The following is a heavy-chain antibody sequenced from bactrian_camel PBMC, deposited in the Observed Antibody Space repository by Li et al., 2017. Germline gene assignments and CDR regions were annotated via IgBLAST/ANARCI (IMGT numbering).Heavy chain of an antibody. Sequence: HVQLVESGGGSVQAGGSLRLSCAASGYSDSNKCIGWARLAPGKEREGVATIHVDGATMIADSVKGRFAIDREYDKNSMYLQMNSLKPEDTAIYYCASSSAVCTDTMLRQVWLFNYWGQGTQVTVS. D-gene: IGHD1*01. J-gene: IGHJ4*01. CDR3: ASSSAVCTDTMLRQVWLFNY. V-gene: IGHV3S53*01. CDR2: IHVDGAT. CDR1: GYSDSNKC.